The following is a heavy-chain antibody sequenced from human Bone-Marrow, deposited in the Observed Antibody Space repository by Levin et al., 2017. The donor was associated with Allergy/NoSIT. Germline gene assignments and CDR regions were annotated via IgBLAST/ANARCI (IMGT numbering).Heavy chain of an antibody. Sequence: SCAASGFAFSDYSMTWIRQAPGKGLEWVSYISYGGATIYYADSVKGRFTISRDNARNSLYLQMNSLRAEDTAVYYCARAATGLYNWFDPWGQGTLVTVSS. J-gene: IGHJ5*02. CDR2: ISYGGATI. D-gene: IGHD1-1*01. CDR1: GFAFSDYS. CDR3: ARAATGLYNWFDP. V-gene: IGHV3-11*01.